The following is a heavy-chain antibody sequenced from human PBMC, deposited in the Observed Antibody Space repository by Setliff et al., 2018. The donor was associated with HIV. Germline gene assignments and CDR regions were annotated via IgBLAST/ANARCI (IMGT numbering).Heavy chain of an antibody. CDR2: IYYSGKT. D-gene: IGHD1-26*01. V-gene: IGHV4-59*12. CDR3: AKEGNSVDNWLDP. J-gene: IGHJ5*02. Sequence: SETLSLTCTVSGGSISRYYWSWIRQPPGKGLEWIGYIYYSGKTYYNPSLQSRIIMSLDMSQNQFSLKLSSVTAADTAVYYCAKEGNSVDNWLDPWGPGTLVTVSS. CDR1: GGSISRYY.